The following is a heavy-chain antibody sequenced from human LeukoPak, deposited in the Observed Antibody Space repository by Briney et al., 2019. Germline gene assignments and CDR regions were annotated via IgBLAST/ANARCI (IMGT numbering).Heavy chain of an antibody. V-gene: IGHV3-66*01. CDR2: IYSGGST. J-gene: IGHJ4*02. CDR1: GFTVSSNY. Sequence: GGSLGLSCAASGFTVSSNYMSWVRQAPGKGLEWVSVIYSGGSTYYADSVKGRFIISRDNSKNTLYLQMNSPRAEDTAVYYCARVDYGDYGFDYWGQGTLVTVSS. D-gene: IGHD4-17*01. CDR3: ARVDYGDYGFDY.